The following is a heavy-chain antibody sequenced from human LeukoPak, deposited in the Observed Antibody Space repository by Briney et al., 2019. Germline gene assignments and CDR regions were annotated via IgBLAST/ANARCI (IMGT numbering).Heavy chain of an antibody. Sequence: PSETLSLTCTVSGVSISTYHWTWIRQPAGKGLEWIGRISGSGSTIYNPSLKSRVTMSLDMSNNHFSLKMSSVTAADTAVYYCARDRGSDGSDQLDPWGQGILVIVSS. V-gene: IGHV4-4*07. J-gene: IGHJ5*02. CDR3: ARDRGSDGSDQLDP. CDR2: ISGSGST. CDR1: GVSISTYH. D-gene: IGHD3-10*01.